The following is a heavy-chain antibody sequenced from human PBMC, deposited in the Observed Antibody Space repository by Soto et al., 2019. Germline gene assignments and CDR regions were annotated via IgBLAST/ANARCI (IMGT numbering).Heavy chain of an antibody. V-gene: IGHV3-23*01. CDR2: ISGSGGSA. CDR1: GFTFSTYA. CDR3: AGSSGWYRAFDI. Sequence: EVQLLESGGGLVQPGGSLRLSCAASGFTFSTYAMSWVRQAPGKGVEWVSGISGSGGSAYYADSVKGRFTISRDNSKNTRYLQMNSLRAEDTAVYYWAGSSGWYRAFDIWGQGTMVTVSS. D-gene: IGHD6-19*01. J-gene: IGHJ3*02.